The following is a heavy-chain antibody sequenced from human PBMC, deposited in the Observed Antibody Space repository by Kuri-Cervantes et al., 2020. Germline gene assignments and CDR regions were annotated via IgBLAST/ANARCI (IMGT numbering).Heavy chain of an antibody. CDR2: ISSSGSTI. J-gene: IGHJ6*02. Sequence: GESLKISCAASGFTVSSNYMSWVRQAPGKGLEWVSYISSSGSTIYYADSVKGRFTISRDNAKNSLYLQMNSLRAEDTAVYYCASFYYDSSGYYRSHTYYYGMDVWGQGTTVTVSS. D-gene: IGHD3-22*01. CDR3: ASFYYDSSGYYRSHTYYYGMDV. CDR1: GFTVSSNY. V-gene: IGHV3-11*01.